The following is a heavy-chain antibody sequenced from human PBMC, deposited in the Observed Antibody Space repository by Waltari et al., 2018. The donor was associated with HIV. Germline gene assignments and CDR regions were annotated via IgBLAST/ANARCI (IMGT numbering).Heavy chain of an antibody. CDR1: GFPFTTYG. Sequence: QVQLVESGGGVVQPGKSLRFSCVASGFPFTTYGMHRVRQAPGKGLEWVAVMWFDGSNEYYADSVKGRFTISRDNSKNIMYLYMSDLRAEDTAMYYCRYNSGWNGTFFDYWGRGTLVTVSP. CDR3: RYNSGWNGTFFDY. J-gene: IGHJ4*02. CDR2: MWFDGSNE. V-gene: IGHV3-33*01. D-gene: IGHD6-19*01.